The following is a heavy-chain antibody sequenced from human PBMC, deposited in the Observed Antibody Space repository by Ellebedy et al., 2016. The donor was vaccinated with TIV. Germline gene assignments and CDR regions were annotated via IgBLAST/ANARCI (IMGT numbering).Heavy chain of an antibody. V-gene: IGHV3-23*01. CDR3: AKDRVGSGYYLTNAFDI. J-gene: IGHJ3*02. Sequence: GESLKISCAASGFTFSSYAMSWVRQAPRKGLEWVSAISGSGGSTYYADSVKGRFTISRDNSKTTLYLQMNSLRAEDTAVYYCAKDRVGSGYYLTNAFDIWGQGTMVTVSS. CDR1: GFTFSSYA. D-gene: IGHD3-22*01. CDR2: ISGSGGST.